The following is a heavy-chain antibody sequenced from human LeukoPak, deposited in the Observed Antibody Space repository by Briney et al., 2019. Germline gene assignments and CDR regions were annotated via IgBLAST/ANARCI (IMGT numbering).Heavy chain of an antibody. J-gene: IGHJ6*02. CDR1: GFTFSSYE. V-gene: IGHV3-48*03. Sequence: GGSLRLSCAASGFTFSSYEMNWVRQAPGKGLEWISYISSSGRSIYYADSVKGRFTISRDNAKNSLYLQMNSLRGEDTAVYYCARAPLKDGMDVWGQGTTVTVSS. CDR2: ISSSGRSI. CDR3: ARAPLKDGMDV.